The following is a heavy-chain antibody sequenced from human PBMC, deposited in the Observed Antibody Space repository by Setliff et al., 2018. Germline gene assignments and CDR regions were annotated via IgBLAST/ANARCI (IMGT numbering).Heavy chain of an antibody. CDR2: IYIGGSA. V-gene: IGHV4-4*07. CDR3: ARKSGELSFHPYYYYYYMDA. J-gene: IGHJ6*03. CDR1: GGSISSYY. Sequence: PSETLSLTCTVSGGSISSYYWSWIRQPAGKGLEWIGHIYIGGSANYNPSLKSRVTISMDTSKNQFSLKLSSVTAADTAVYYCARKSGELSFHPYYYYYYMDAWGKGTTVTVSS. D-gene: IGHD3-16*02.